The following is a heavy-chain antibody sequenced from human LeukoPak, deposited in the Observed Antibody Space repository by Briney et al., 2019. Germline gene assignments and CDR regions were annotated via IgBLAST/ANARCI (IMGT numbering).Heavy chain of an antibody. CDR1: GGTFSSYA. J-gene: IGHJ4*02. CDR3: ALSPHCSSTSCYSDY. D-gene: IGHD2-2*01. Sequence: SVKVSCKASGGTFSSYAISWVRQAPGQGLEWMGRIIPILGIANYAQKFQGRVTITADKSTSTAYMELSSLRSEDTAVYYCALSPHCSSTSCYSDYWGQGTLVTVSS. CDR2: IIPILGIA. V-gene: IGHV1-69*04.